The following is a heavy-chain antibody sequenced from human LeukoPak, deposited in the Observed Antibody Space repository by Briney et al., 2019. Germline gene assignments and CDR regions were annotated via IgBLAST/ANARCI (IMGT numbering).Heavy chain of an antibody. D-gene: IGHD6-13*01. CDR1: GFAFSNYA. CDR3: AKNAAFGLLDY. CDR2: ISGSGGST. V-gene: IGHV3-23*01. Sequence: GGSLRLSCAASGFAFSNYAMSWVRQAPGKGLEWVSAISGSGGSTYYADSLKGRFTISRDNSKNTLYLQMNSLRAEDTAIYYCAKNAAFGLLDYWGQGTLVTVSS. J-gene: IGHJ4*02.